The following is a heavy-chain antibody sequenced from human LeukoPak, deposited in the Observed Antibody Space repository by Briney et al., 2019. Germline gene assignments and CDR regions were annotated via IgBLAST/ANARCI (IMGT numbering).Heavy chain of an antibody. CDR1: GGTFSSYA. CDR2: IIPIFGTA. V-gene: IGHV1-69*05. CDR3: ARGPTYQDYYYYMDV. Sequence: SVKVSCKASGGTFSSYAISWVRQAPGHGLEWMGGIIPIFGTANYAQKFQGRVTITTDESTSTAYMELSSLRSEDTAVYYCARGPTYQDYYYYMDVWGKGTTVTVSS. J-gene: IGHJ6*03. D-gene: IGHD3-16*01.